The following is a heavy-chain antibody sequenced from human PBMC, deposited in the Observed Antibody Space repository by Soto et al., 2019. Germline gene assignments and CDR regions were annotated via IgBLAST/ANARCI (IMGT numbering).Heavy chain of an antibody. CDR1: GFTFSSYA. CDR2: ISSSGDST. CDR3: AKDDSSSRYNWFDH. J-gene: IGHJ5*02. D-gene: IGHD3-22*01. Sequence: GGSLRLSCAASGFTFSSYAMSWVRQAPGKGLEWVSSISSSGDSTYYADSVKGRFTISRDNSKNTLYVQMNSLRAEDTALYYCAKDDSSSRYNWFDHWGQGTLVIVSS. V-gene: IGHV3-23*01.